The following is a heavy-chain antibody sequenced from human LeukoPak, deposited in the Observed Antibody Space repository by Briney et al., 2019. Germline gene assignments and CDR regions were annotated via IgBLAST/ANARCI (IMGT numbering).Heavy chain of an antibody. CDR1: GGSFSGYY. CDR3: ASYYCSGGSCYRDY. J-gene: IGHJ4*02. V-gene: IGHV4-34*01. Sequence: PSETLSLTCAVYGGSFSGYYWSWIRQPPGKGLEWIGEINHSGSTNYNPSPKSRVTISVDTSKNQFSLKLSSVTAADTAVYYCASYYCSGGSCYRDYWGQGTLVTVSS. CDR2: INHSGST. D-gene: IGHD2-15*01.